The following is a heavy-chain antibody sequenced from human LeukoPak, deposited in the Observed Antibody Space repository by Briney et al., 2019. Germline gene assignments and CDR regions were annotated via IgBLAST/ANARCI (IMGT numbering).Heavy chain of an antibody. CDR2: IYYSGST. J-gene: IGHJ6*03. CDR3: ARNSLIYYYGSGSTSNYYMDV. Sequence: PSETLSLTCTVSGGSISSYYWSWIRQPPGKGLEWIGYIYYSGSTNYNPSLKSRVTISVDTSKNQFSLKLSSVTAADTAVYYCARNSLIYYYGSGSTSNYYMDVWGKGTTVTISS. CDR1: GGSISSYY. V-gene: IGHV4-59*01. D-gene: IGHD3-10*01.